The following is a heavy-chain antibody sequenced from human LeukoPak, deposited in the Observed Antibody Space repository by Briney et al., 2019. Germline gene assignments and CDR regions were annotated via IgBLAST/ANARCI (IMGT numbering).Heavy chain of an antibody. J-gene: IGHJ4*02. D-gene: IGHD1-26*01. V-gene: IGHV3-23*01. CDR1: GFPFSNYS. CDR2: ISGSSSST. Sequence: PGGSLRLSCAASGFPFSNYSMNWVRQAPGKGLEWVSHISGSSSSTYYADSVKGRFTISRDNSKNTLYLQMNSLRAEDTAVYYCAKFQRHFEWELSYFDYWGQGTLVTVSS. CDR3: AKFQRHFEWELSYFDY.